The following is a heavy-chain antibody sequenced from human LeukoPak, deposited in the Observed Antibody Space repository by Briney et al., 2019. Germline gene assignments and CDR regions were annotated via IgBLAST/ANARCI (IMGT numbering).Heavy chain of an antibody. CDR3: SLRYCSGTSCPGY. CDR1: GFTFSDAW. V-gene: IGHV3-15*01. CDR2: IKSSADGRAT. Sequence: GGSLRLSCAASGFTFSDAWLSWVRQAPGKGLEWVGRIKSSADGRATDYAAPVKGRFTVSRDDSKDTLYLQMNSLKTEDTAVYYCSLRYCSGTSCPGYWGQGTLVTVSS. J-gene: IGHJ4*02. D-gene: IGHD2-8*02.